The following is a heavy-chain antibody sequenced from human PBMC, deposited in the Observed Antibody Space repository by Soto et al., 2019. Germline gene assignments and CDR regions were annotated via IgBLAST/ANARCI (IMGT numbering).Heavy chain of an antibody. D-gene: IGHD2-15*01. J-gene: IGHJ4*02. V-gene: IGHV2-5*01. CDR1: GFSLTTNAVA. CDR2: VYGYDQK. CDR3: VRRTDPSCCDY. Sequence: QITLQESGPTLVKPTQTLTLTCTFSGFSLTTNAVAVGWVRQPPGKALEWLAIVYGYDQKFYNPSLKSRLTITKDTSTSQVVLTLTNMDPVDTSSYFCVRRTDPSCCDYWGQGTLVTVSS.